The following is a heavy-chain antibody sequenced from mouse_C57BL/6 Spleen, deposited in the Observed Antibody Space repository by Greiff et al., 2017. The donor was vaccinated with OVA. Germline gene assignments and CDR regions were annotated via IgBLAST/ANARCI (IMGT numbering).Heavy chain of an antibody. CDR2: LNPNNGGT. CDR3: ASYYDYEGGFAY. CDR1: GYTFTDYN. J-gene: IGHJ3*01. Sequence: VQLKESGPELVKPGASVKIPCKASGYTFTDYNMDWVKQSHGKSLEWIGDLNPNNGGTIYNQKFKGKATLTVDKSSSTAYMELRSLTSEDTAVYYCASYYDYEGGFAYWGQGTLGTVAA. D-gene: IGHD2-4*01. V-gene: IGHV1-18*01.